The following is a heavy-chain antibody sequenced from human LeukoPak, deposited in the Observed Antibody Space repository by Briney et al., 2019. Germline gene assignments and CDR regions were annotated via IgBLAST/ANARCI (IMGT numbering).Heavy chain of an antibody. CDR2: IHYSGST. CDR1: GGSISSYY. CDR3: ARDALTVSSSWFDP. J-gene: IGHJ5*02. Sequence: SETLSLTCTVSGGSISSYYWSWIRQPPGKGLEWIGYIHYSGSTNYNPSLKSRVTISVDTSKNQFSLKLSSVTAADTAVYYCARDALTVSSSWFDPWGQGTLVTVSS. D-gene: IGHD4-11*01. V-gene: IGHV4-59*01.